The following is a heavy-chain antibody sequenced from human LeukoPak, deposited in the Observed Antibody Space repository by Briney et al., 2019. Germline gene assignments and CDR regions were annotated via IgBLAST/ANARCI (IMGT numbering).Heavy chain of an antibody. CDR2: ISGSGGST. Sequence: GGSLRLSCAASGFTFSSYAMSWVRQAPGKGLEWVSAISGSGGSTYYADSVKGRFTISRDSSKNTLYLQMNSLRAEDTAVYYCAKDPGVVVAAGILDYWGQGTLVTVSS. J-gene: IGHJ4*02. V-gene: IGHV3-23*01. D-gene: IGHD2-15*01. CDR1: GFTFSSYA. CDR3: AKDPGVVVAAGILDY.